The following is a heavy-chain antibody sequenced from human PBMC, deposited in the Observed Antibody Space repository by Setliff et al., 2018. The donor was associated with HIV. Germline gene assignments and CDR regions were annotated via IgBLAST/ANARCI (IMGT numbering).Heavy chain of an antibody. CDR2: IYHSGST. J-gene: IGHJ6*03. V-gene: IGHV4-38-2*01. Sequence: SETLSLTCAVSGYSISSGYYWGWIRQPPGKGLEWIGSIYHSGSTYNNPSLSSRLTISVDTSKNQVSLRLSSATAADTGIYYCARHRDPPGSRWIYYYYYMDLWGEGTTVTVSS. D-gene: IGHD6-13*01. CDR3: ARHRDPPGSRWIYYYYYMDL. CDR1: GYSISSGYY.